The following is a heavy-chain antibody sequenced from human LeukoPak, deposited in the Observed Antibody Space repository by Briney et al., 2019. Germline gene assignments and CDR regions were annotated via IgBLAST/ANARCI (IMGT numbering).Heavy chain of an antibody. CDR2: IYYSGST. CDR1: GGSISSGDYY. D-gene: IGHD3-10*01. V-gene: IGHV4-30-4*01. Sequence: SETLSLTCTVSGGSISSGDYYWSWIRQPPGKGLEWIGYIYYSGSTYCNPSLKSRVTISVDTSKNQFSLKLSSVTAADTAVYYCASEVTMVRGRGVDYWGQGTLVTVSS. CDR3: ASEVTMVRGRGVDY. J-gene: IGHJ4*02.